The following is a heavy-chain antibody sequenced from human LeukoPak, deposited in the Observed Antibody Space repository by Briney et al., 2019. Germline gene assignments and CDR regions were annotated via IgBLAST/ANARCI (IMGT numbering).Heavy chain of an antibody. CDR3: ARGPYSYDSSGAFDI. V-gene: IGHV4-39*07. J-gene: IGHJ3*02. CDR1: GGSISSSSYY. Sequence: SETLSLTRTVSGGSISSSSYYWGWIRQPPGKGLEWIGRISSSGSTNYNPSLKSRVTISVDTSKNQFSLKLSSVTAADTAVYFCARGPYSYDSSGAFDIWGQGTMVTVSS. CDR2: ISSSGST. D-gene: IGHD3-22*01.